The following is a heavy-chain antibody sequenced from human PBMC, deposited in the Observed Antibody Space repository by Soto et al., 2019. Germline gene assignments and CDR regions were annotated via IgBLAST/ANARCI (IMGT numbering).Heavy chain of an antibody. CDR3: AKDGDTNIVGNYFDY. D-gene: IGHD5-12*01. CDR2: ISGGGGFT. J-gene: IGHJ4*02. Sequence: EVQLLESGGGLVQPGGSLRLSCAASGFTFSNYAMNWVRQAPGKGLEWVSAISGGGGFTYYADSLKGQFTISRDNSKNALFLQMNSLRAEDTAVFYCAKDGDTNIVGNYFDYWGQGTLVTVSS. V-gene: IGHV3-23*01. CDR1: GFTFSNYA.